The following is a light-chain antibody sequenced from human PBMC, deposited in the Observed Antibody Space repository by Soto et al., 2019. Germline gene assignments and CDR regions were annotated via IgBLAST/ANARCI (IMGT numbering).Light chain of an antibody. CDR3: MQGTHWPPYT. Sequence: DVVMTQSPLSLPVTLGQPASISCRSSQSLVYSDGNAYLNWFHQRPGQSPRRLIYKVSYRDSGXPXRXXGSGSGTDFTLKISRVEAEDVGVYYCMQGTHWPPYTLGQGTKLEIK. J-gene: IGKJ2*01. CDR1: QSLVYSDGNAY. CDR2: KVS. V-gene: IGKV2-30*01.